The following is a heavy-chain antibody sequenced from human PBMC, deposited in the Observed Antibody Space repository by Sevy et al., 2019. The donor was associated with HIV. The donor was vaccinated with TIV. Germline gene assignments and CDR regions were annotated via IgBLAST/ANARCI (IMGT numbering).Heavy chain of an antibody. D-gene: IGHD1-26*01. Sequence: SETLSLTCTVSGGSISSSNYYWGWIRQPPGQGLEWFGSMYYTGNTYYNPSLKSRVTISVDTSRNHFSLRLTSMTAADTAVYYCVRQIVRDGYDYWGQGTLVTVSS. CDR1: GGSISSSNYY. J-gene: IGHJ4*02. V-gene: IGHV4-39*01. CDR3: VRQIVRDGYDY. CDR2: MYYTGNT.